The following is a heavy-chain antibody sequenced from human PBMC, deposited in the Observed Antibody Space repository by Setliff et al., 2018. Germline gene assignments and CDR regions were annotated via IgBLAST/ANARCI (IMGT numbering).Heavy chain of an antibody. CDR1: GGSISSGGYY. D-gene: IGHD1-1*01. Sequence: SETLSLTCTVSGGSISSGGYYWSWIRQHPGKGLEWIGYIYYSGSTYYNPSLKSRVTISVDTSKNQFSLKLSSVTAADTAVYYCARDSLTTLQGRSFDIWGQGTMVTV. CDR2: IYYSGST. J-gene: IGHJ3*02. V-gene: IGHV4-31*03. CDR3: ARDSLTTLQGRSFDI.